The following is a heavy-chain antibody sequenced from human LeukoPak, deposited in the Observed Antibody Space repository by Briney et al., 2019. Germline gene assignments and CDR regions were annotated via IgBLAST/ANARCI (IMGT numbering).Heavy chain of an antibody. CDR1: GYTLTELS. Sequence: ASVKVSCKVSGYTLTELSMHWVRQAPGKGLEWMGGFDPEDGVTIYAQKFQGRVTMTEDTSTDTAYMELSSLRSEDTAVYYCATDQSFYDSSGYYYVWGQGTLVTVSS. D-gene: IGHD3-22*01. CDR3: ATDQSFYDSSGYYYV. CDR2: FDPEDGVT. V-gene: IGHV1-24*01. J-gene: IGHJ4*02.